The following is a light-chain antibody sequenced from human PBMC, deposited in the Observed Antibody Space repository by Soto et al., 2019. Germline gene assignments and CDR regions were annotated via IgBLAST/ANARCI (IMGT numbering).Light chain of an antibody. CDR2: DVS. CDR3: SSYTTGGSYV. J-gene: IGLJ1*01. V-gene: IGLV2-14*01. Sequence: QPASVSGSPGLSIAISCTGTSRDVGGYNSVSWYQQQPGKVPKLMIYDVSNRPSGVSNRFSGSKSGNTASLTISGLQAEDEGDYYCSSYTTGGSYVFGTGTKVTVL. CDR1: SRDVGGYNS.